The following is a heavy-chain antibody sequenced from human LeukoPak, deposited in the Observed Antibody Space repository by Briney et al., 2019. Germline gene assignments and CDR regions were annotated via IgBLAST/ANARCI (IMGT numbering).Heavy chain of an antibody. Sequence: GGSLRLSCAASGFTFSSYEMNWVRQAPEKGLEWVSYISTSGTTIYHPDSVKGRFTISRDNAKNSLFLQMNGLRAEDTAIYYCARGGYCSGGTCYKWNAFDIWGQGTTVTVSS. D-gene: IGHD2-15*01. J-gene: IGHJ3*02. CDR1: GFTFSSYE. CDR2: ISTSGTTI. CDR3: ARGGYCSGGTCYKWNAFDI. V-gene: IGHV3-48*03.